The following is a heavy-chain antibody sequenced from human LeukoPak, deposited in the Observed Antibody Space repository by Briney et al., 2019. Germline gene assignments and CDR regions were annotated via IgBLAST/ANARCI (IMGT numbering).Heavy chain of an antibody. CDR1: GGSISSGDYY. CDR3: ARRLGTWIAVAQDAFDI. J-gene: IGHJ3*02. D-gene: IGHD6-19*01. V-gene: IGHV4-30-4*01. Sequence: SETLSLTCTVSGGSISSGDYYWSWIRQPPGKGLEWIGYIYYSGSTSYSPSLKSRVTISADTSENQFSLRLSSVTAADTAVYYCARRLGTWIAVAQDAFDIWGQGTMVTVSS. CDR2: IYYSGST.